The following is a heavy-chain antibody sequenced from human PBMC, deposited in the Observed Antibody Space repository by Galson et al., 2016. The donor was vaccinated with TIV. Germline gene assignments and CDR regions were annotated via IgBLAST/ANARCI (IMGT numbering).Heavy chain of an antibody. CDR1: GFTFSSYS. CDR2: MKTGDIDE. CDR3: ARWRGRQSEFES. Sequence: SLRLSCAASGFTFSSYSMSWVRQAPGRGLEWVASMKTGDIDEYNVNAVKGRFTVSRDSAKNSVDLQMNSLRVDDTAVYYCARWRGRQSEFESWGQGTLVTVSS. V-gene: IGHV3-7*01. D-gene: IGHD3-3*01. J-gene: IGHJ4*02.